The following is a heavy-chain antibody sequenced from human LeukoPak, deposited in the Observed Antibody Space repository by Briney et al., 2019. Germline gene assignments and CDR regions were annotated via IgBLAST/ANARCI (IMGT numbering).Heavy chain of an antibody. V-gene: IGHV1-2*02. CDR3: ARGYCSSASCSPGAY. CDR2: INPNSGGT. D-gene: IGHD2-2*01. Sequence: ASVKVSCKASGYTFTGYYMHWVRQAPGQGLEWMGWINPNSGGTNYAQKFQGRVTMTRDASTSTVYMELSSLRSEDTALYYCARGYCSSASCSPGAYWGQGTLVTVSS. CDR1: GYTFTGYY. J-gene: IGHJ4*02.